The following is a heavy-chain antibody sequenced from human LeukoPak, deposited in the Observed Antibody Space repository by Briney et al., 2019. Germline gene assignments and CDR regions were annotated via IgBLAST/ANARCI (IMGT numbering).Heavy chain of an antibody. CDR3: ARDVDATSGWFDP. CDR1: GYSISSGYY. J-gene: IGHJ5*02. CDR2: IYHSGSS. V-gene: IGHV4-38-2*02. Sequence: SETLSLTCIVSGYSISSGYYWGWIRQPPGKGLEWIGSIYHSGSSLYNPSLKSRVTISVDTSKNQFSLKLSSVTAADTAVYYCARDVDATSGWFDPWGQGTLVTVSS. D-gene: IGHD2-15*01.